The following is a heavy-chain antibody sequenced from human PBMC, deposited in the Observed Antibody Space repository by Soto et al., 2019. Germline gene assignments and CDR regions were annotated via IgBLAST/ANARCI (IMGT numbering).Heavy chain of an antibody. CDR3: ARSHVDTAMVTNFDY. CDR1: GGTFSSYA. D-gene: IGHD5-18*01. Sequence: SVKVSCKASGGTFSSYAISWVRQAPGQGLEWMGGIISIFGTANYAQKFQGRVTITADESTSTAYMELSSLRSEDTAVYYCARSHVDTAMVTNFDYWGQGTLVTVSS. V-gene: IGHV1-69*13. CDR2: IISIFGTA. J-gene: IGHJ4*02.